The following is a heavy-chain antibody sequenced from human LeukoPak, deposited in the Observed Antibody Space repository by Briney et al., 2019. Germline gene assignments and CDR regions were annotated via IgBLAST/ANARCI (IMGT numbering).Heavy chain of an antibody. V-gene: IGHV4-39*01. Sequence: SETLSLTCTVSGGSISSSSYYWGWIRQPPGKGLEWIGSIYYSGSTYYNPSHKSRVTISVDTSKNQFSLKLSSVTAADTAVYYCARHSRGSEYGMDVWGQGTTITVSS. CDR2: IYYSGST. J-gene: IGHJ6*02. CDR1: GGSISSSSYY. CDR3: ARHSRGSEYGMDV. D-gene: IGHD3-10*01.